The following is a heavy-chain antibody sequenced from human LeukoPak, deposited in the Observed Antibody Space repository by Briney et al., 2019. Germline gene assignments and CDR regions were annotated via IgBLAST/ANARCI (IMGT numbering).Heavy chain of an antibody. CDR2: IYYTGST. Sequence: SETLSLTCTVSGDSISGSYWTWIRKPPGTGLDWIGYIYYTGSTNYNPSLKSRVTISVDTSKNQFSLKLSSVTAADTAVYYCARFFGGVPNWGQGTLVTVSS. CDR1: GDSISGSY. D-gene: IGHD2-8*02. CDR3: ARFFGGVPN. V-gene: IGHV4-59*08. J-gene: IGHJ4*02.